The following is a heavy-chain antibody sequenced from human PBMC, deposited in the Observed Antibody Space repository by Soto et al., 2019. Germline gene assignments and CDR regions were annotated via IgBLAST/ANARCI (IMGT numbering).Heavy chain of an antibody. D-gene: IGHD3-10*01. V-gene: IGHV3-23*01. CDR3: AKLVGYYGSGSERFDY. J-gene: IGHJ4*02. CDR2: ISGSGGST. Sequence: EVQLLESGGGLVQPGGSLRLSCAASGFTFSSYAMSWVRQAPGKGLEWVSAISGSGGSTYYADSVKGRFTISRDNSKNTLYLQMNSLRAEDTAVYYCAKLVGYYGSGSERFDYWGQGTLVTVSS. CDR1: GFTFSSYA.